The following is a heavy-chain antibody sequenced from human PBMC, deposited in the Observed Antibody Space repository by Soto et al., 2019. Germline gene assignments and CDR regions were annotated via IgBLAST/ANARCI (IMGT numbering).Heavy chain of an antibody. D-gene: IGHD6-19*01. Sequence: QVQLVQSGAEVKKPGSSVKVSCKASGGTFSSYAISWVRQAPGQGLEWMGGIIPIFGTANYAQKFQGRVTITADESTSTAYMELSSLRSEDTAVYYCARERDSSGWYGHHDAFDIWGQGTMVTVSS. J-gene: IGHJ3*02. CDR2: IIPIFGTA. CDR1: GGTFSSYA. CDR3: ARERDSSGWYGHHDAFDI. V-gene: IGHV1-69*01.